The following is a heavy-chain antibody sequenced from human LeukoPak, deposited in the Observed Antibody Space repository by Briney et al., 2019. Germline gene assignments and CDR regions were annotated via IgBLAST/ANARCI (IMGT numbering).Heavy chain of an antibody. Sequence: PGESLMISCKGSGYSFTSYWISWVRQMPGKGLEWMGRIDPSDSYTNYSPSFEGHVTISADKSISTAYLQWSSLKASDIATYYCARHYGAAGDFDYWVPGTMVTVSS. V-gene: IGHV5-10-1*01. CDR2: IDPSDSYT. CDR3: ARHYGAAGDFDY. J-gene: IGHJ4*02. CDR1: GYSFTSYW. D-gene: IGHD6-13*01.